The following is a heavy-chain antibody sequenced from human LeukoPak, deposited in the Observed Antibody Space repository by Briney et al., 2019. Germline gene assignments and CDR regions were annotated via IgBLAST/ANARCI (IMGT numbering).Heavy chain of an antibody. D-gene: IGHD2-2*02. V-gene: IGHV3-48*01. CDR1: GFTFSSYS. CDR3: ATPLGYCSSTSCYRAFDI. Sequence: PGGSLRLSCAASGFTFSSYSMNWVRQAPGKGLEWVSYTSSSIGTIYYADFVKGRFTISRDNAKNSLYLQMNSLRAEDTAVYYCATPLGYCSSTSCYRAFDIWGQGTMVTVSS. J-gene: IGHJ3*02. CDR2: TSSSIGTI.